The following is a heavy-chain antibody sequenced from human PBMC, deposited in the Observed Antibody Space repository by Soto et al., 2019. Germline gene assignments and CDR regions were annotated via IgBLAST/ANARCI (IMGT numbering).Heavy chain of an antibody. J-gene: IGHJ3*02. CDR3: AKRPTSTGFGDPFDI. CDR1: GFTFSTYA. Sequence: LRLSCAASGFTFSTYAMSWVRQAPGKGLEWVSTISSSGGNTYYTDSVKGRFTISRDNSKNTLYLQMNSLRAEDTAIYYCAKRPTSTGFGDPFDIWGQGTMVTVSS. V-gene: IGHV3-23*01. CDR2: ISSSGGNT. D-gene: IGHD3-10*01.